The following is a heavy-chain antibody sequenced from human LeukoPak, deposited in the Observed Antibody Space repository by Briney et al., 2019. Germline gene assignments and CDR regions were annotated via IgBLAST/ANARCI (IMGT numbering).Heavy chain of an antibody. CDR1: GFTFSSYA. J-gene: IGHJ4*02. Sequence: GGSLRLSCAASGFTFSSYAMSWVRQAPGKGLEWVSVISGSGGSTYYADSVKGRFTISRDNSKNTLYLQMNSLRAEDTAVYYCAKSAPDCASTTCYLHFWGQGTLVTASS. D-gene: IGHD2-2*01. CDR2: ISGSGGST. V-gene: IGHV3-23*01. CDR3: AKSAPDCASTTCYLHF.